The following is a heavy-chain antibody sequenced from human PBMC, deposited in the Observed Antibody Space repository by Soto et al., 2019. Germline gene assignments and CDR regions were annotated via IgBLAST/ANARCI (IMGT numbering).Heavy chain of an antibody. CDR2: IGASGDIT. V-gene: IGHV3-23*01. Sequence: PGGSLRLSCAASGFSFTKFAMSWVRQAPGKGLEWVAGIGASGDITWYADSVKDRLSISRDNSKNTLYLQLNSLRFEDTAVYYCAKDDFTDRGDDYFDYWGPGTLVTVSS. D-gene: IGHD2-21*02. CDR1: GFSFTKFA. CDR3: AKDDFTDRGDDYFDY. J-gene: IGHJ4*02.